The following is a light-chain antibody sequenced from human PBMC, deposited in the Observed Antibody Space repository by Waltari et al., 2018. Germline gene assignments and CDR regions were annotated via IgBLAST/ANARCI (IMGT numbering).Light chain of an antibody. CDR3: QQTYTTPYT. Sequence: DIQMSQSPSSLSASVGDRVTITCRASQYISDYLHWYQQKPGKAPQLLIYTASTWQSGVPSRFSGSGSGSDFTLTISSLQPEDFATYCCQQTYTTPYTFGQGTRLEIK. J-gene: IGKJ2*01. V-gene: IGKV1-39*01. CDR1: QYISDY. CDR2: TAS.